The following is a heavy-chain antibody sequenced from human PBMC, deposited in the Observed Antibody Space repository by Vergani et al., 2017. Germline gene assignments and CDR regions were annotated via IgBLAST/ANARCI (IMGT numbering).Heavy chain of an antibody. CDR1: GFTFSSYG. V-gene: IGHV3-33*01. CDR2: IWYDGSNK. J-gene: IGHJ4*02. CDR3: ARGRDIVVVPAAPFDY. Sequence: QVQLVESGGGVVQPGRSLRLSCAASGFTFSSYGMHWVRQAPGKGLEWVAVIWYDGSNKYYADSVKGRFTISRDNSKNTLYLQMNSLRAEDTAVYYCARGRDIVVVPAAPFDYWGQGTLVTVSS. D-gene: IGHD2-2*01.